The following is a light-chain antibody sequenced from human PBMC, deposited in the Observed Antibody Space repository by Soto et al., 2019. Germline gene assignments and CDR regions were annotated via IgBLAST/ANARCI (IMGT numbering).Light chain of an antibody. J-gene: IGKJ3*01. V-gene: IGKV3-15*01. CDR1: QSVRSN. CDR3: QQYSDWPLT. Sequence: EIVMTQSPATLSVSPGERATLSCRASQSVRSNYLAWYQQKPGQAPRLLIYDASTRATGIPARFSGSGSGTEFTLTISSLQSEDLAVYFCQQYSDWPLTSGPGTKVDI. CDR2: DAS.